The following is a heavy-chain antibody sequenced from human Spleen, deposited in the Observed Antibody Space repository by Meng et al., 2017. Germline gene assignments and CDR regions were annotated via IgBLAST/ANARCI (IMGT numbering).Heavy chain of an antibody. J-gene: IGHJ3*02. V-gene: IGHV1-24*01. CDR2: FDPEDGET. Sequence: ASVKVSCKVSGYTLTELSMHWVRQAPGKGLEWMGGFDPEDGETIYAQKFQGRVTMTEDTSTDTAYMELSSLRSEDTAVYYCARDRVPSPGITMVRGVFGAFDIWGQGTMVTVSS. CDR1: GYTLTELS. CDR3: ARDRVPSPGITMVRGVFGAFDI. D-gene: IGHD3-10*01.